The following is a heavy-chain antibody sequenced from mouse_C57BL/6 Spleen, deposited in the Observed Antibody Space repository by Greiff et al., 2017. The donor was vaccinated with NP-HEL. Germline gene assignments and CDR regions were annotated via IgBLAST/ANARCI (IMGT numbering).Heavy chain of an antibody. D-gene: IGHD1-1*01. Sequence: QVQLQQPGAELVKAGASVKMSCKASGYTFTSYWMHWVKQRLGQGLEWFAETNPTNGRTYYNEKFKSKATLTVDNSSSTAYMLLSGPTFEDSAVYYCARIKKIVATYFDYWGQGTTHTVSS. CDR2: TNPTNGRT. J-gene: IGHJ2*01. CDR3: ARIKKIVATYFDY. V-gene: IGHV1S81*02. CDR1: GYTFTSYW.